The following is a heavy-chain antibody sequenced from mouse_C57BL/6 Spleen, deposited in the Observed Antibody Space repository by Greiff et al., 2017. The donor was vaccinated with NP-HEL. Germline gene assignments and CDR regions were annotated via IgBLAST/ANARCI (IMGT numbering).Heavy chain of an antibody. CDR1: GYSFTSYY. J-gene: IGHJ3*01. CDR2: IYPGSGNN. CDR3: AGQGYYGSSPSWFAY. Sequence: VQLQQSGPELVKPGASVKISCKASGYSFTSYYIHWVKQRPGQGLEWIGWIYPGSGNNKYNEKFKGKATLTADTSSSTASMQLSSLTSEDSAVDDCAGQGYYGSSPSWFAYWGQGTLVTVSA. D-gene: IGHD1-1*01. V-gene: IGHV1-66*01.